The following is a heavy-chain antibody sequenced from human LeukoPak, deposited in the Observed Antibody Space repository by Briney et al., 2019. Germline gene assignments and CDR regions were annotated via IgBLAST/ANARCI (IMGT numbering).Heavy chain of an antibody. D-gene: IGHD6-19*01. CDR3: ARDRIAVSGSDY. V-gene: IGHV1-2*02. J-gene: IGHJ4*02. CDR1: GYSFTGYY. CDR2: INPSSGAS. Sequence: ASVKVSCKTSGYSFTGYYIHWVRQAPGQGLELMGWINPSSGASKYAEKFQSRVTMTRDTSVSTAYMELSSLRSDDTAVYYCARDRIAVSGSDYWGQGTLVTVSS.